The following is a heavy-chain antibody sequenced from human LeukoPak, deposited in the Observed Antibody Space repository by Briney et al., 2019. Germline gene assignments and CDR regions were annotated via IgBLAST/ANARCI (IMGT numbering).Heavy chain of an antibody. Sequence: GGSLRLSCAASGFTFDTYNFNWVRQAPGKGLEWVATIRSYSSYIHYGDSVKGRFTVSRDNDKDSLYLQMHSVRAEDTAIYYCARDGGLQWFGGHGIREGCSYFDLWGRGTLVTVFS. D-gene: IGHD3-10*01. CDR2: IRSYSSYI. CDR1: GFTFDTYN. J-gene: IGHJ2*01. CDR3: ARDGGLQWFGGHGIREGCSYFDL. V-gene: IGHV3-21*01.